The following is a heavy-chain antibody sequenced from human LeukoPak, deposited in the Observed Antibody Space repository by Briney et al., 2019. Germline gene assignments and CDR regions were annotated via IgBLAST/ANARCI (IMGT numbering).Heavy chain of an antibody. V-gene: IGHV3-53*01. CDR1: GFSVSSNY. CDR3: ARAVVVTAISN. Sequence: GGSLRLSCAASGFSVSSNYMNWVRQAPGKGLEWVSVIYSSGSTYYADSMKGRFTISRDNSKDTLYLQMDSLRAEDTAVYYCARAVVVTAISNWGQGTLVTVSS. CDR2: IYSSGST. D-gene: IGHD2-21*02. J-gene: IGHJ4*02.